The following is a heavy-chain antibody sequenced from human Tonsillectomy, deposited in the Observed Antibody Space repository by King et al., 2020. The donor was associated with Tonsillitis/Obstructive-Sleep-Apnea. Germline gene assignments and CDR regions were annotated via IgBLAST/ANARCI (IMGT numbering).Heavy chain of an antibody. Sequence: QVQLVESGGGVVQPGRSLRLSCAASGFTFSSSVMHWVRQAPGKGLEWVAVISYDGSDKYSADSVTGRFTISRDNSKNTLYLQMNSLRAEDTAIYYCAKDCSSDWYGSYYYYGMDVWGQGTTVTVSS. J-gene: IGHJ6*02. CDR1: GFTFSSSV. CDR3: AKDCSSDWYGSYYYYGMDV. D-gene: IGHD6-19*01. CDR2: ISYDGSDK. V-gene: IGHV3-30*18.